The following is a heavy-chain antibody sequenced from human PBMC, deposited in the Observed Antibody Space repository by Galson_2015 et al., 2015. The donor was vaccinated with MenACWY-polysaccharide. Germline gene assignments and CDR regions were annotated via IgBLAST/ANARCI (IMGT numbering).Heavy chain of an antibody. CDR1: RFIFRNYA. V-gene: IGHV3-23*01. Sequence: SLRLSCAASRFIFRNYAMCWVRRAPGRGLEWVALIAAGARGNTHYADSVKGRFTISRDDSKNTLFLRMDSLRAEDTAVYYCARDLAGSDYYEKEMDAWGQGTTVTVSS. CDR2: IAAGARGNT. J-gene: IGHJ6*02. CDR3: ARDLAGSDYYEKEMDA. D-gene: IGHD3-3*01.